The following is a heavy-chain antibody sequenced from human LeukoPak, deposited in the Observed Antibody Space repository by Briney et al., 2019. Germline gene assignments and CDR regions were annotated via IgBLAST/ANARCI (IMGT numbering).Heavy chain of an antibody. J-gene: IGHJ4*02. CDR2: IWHDGRNK. D-gene: IGHD2-15*01. Sequence: GRSLRLSCAASGFTFNKYGMHWVRQAPGKGLEWVAVIWHDGRNKYYAGSVKGRFTVSRDNSKNTLYLQMSSLRAEDTAVYYCARDRGSDDPIDYWGQGTPVTVSS. V-gene: IGHV3-33*01. CDR1: GFTFNKYG. CDR3: ARDRGSDDPIDY.